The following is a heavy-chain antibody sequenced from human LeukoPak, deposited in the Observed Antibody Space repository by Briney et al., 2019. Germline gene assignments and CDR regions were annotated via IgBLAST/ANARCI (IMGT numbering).Heavy chain of an antibody. CDR3: AKVEGSGSFELLEGLFDY. V-gene: IGHV3-23*01. D-gene: IGHD3-10*01. J-gene: IGHJ4*02. CDR2: ISGSGVST. CDR1: GFTFSNYA. Sequence: PGGSLRLSCAASGFTFSNYAMSWVRQAPGKGLEWVSAISGSGVSTYYADSVKGRFTISRDNSKNTLYLQMNSLRAEDTAVYYCAKVEGSGSFELLEGLFDYWGQGTLVTVSS.